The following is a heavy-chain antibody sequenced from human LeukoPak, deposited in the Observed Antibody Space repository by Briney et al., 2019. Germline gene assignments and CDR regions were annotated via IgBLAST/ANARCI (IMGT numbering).Heavy chain of an antibody. J-gene: IGHJ3*02. V-gene: IGHV4-39*01. Sequence: SETLSLTCTVSGGSISSSSYYWGWIRQPPGTGLEWIGSIYYSGSTYYNPSLKGRVTISVDTSKNQFSLKLSSVTAADTAVYYCARGRSLVRLGYCSGGSCYRAFDIWGQGTMVTVSS. CDR2: IYYSGST. D-gene: IGHD2-15*01. CDR1: GGSISSSSYY. CDR3: ARGRSLVRLGYCSGGSCYRAFDI.